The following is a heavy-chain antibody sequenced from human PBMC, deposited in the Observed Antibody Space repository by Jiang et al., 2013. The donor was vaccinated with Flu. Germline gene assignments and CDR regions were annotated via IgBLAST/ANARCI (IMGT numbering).Heavy chain of an antibody. CDR2: IYYSGST. Sequence: GLVKPSETLSLTCTVSGGSLSSYYWSWVRQPPGKGLEWIGFIYYSGSTNYNPSLKSRITISVDTSKNQFSLKLSSVTAADTAVYYCARDGYSGNYFDYWGQGTLVTVSS. V-gene: IGHV4-59*01. CDR3: ARDGYSGNYFDY. D-gene: IGHD3-10*01. CDR1: GGSLSSYY. J-gene: IGHJ4*02.